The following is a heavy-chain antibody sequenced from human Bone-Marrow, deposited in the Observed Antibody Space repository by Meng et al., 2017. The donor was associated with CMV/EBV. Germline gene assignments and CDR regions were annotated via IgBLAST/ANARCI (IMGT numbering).Heavy chain of an antibody. V-gene: IGHV1-8*01. CDR1: GYTFTSYD. CDR3: ARSMAASIPSDF. J-gene: IGHJ4*02. CDR2: MNPNSGNT. Sequence: ASVKVSCKASGYTFTSYDINWVRQATGQGLEWMGWMNPNSGNTGYAQKFQGRVTMTRNTSISTAYMELSSLRFDDAAVYYCARSMAASIPSDFWGQGKVVNVDS. D-gene: IGHD6-13*01.